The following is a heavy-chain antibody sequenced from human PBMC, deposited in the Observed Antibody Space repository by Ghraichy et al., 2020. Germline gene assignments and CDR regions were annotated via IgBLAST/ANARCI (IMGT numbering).Heavy chain of an antibody. D-gene: IGHD3-22*01. V-gene: IGHV1-8*02. CDR3: ARGSAYYYDSSGMGYI. CDR1: GYTFTSYD. J-gene: IGHJ3*02. Sequence: ASVKVSCKASGYTFTSYDINWVRQATGQGLEWMGWMNPNSGNTGYAQKFQCKVTMTRNTSISTAYMELSSLRSEVTVVYYCARGSAYYYDSSGMGYIWGQGTMVTVSS. CDR2: MNPNSGNT.